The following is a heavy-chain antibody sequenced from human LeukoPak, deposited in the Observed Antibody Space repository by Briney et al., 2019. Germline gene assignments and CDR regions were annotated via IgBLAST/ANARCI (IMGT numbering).Heavy chain of an antibody. V-gene: IGHV1-2*02. CDR2: INANSGGT. Sequence: TCNASGGSISSYYWHWVRQPPGQGLEWMGWINANSGGTNYAQKFQGRVTITRDTSIRAAYMDLSRRRSGDTPGYYCARVPVTTVTTLIDLWGPGNLGTVSS. D-gene: IGHD4-17*01. CDR1: GGSISSYY. CDR3: ARVPVTTVTTLIDL. J-gene: IGHJ4*02.